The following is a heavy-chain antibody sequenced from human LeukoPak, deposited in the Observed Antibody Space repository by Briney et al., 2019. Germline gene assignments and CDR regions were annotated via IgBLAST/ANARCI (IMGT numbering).Heavy chain of an antibody. J-gene: IGHJ4*02. V-gene: IGHV4-59*01. Sequence: SETLSLTCTVSGVSISSYYWSWIRQPPGKGLEWIGYIYYSGSTNYNPSLKSRVTISVDTSKSQFSLKLSSVTAADTAVYYCARGGSRRDGYHFFDYWGQGTLVTVSS. CDR3: ARGGSRRDGYHFFDY. D-gene: IGHD5-24*01. CDR2: IYYSGST. CDR1: GVSISSYY.